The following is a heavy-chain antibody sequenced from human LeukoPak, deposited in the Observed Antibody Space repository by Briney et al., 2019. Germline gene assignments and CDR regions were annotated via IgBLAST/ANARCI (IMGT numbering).Heavy chain of an antibody. CDR1: GFTFSDYY. D-gene: IGHD6-19*01. CDR3: ARSGSGLNIDY. J-gene: IGHJ4*02. Sequence: GESQRISCAAFGFTFSDYYMGWVRQAPGKGLEWVSYISGSSSYTNYADSVKGRFTISRDNAMHSLYLQMNSLRAEDTAVYYCARSGSGLNIDYWGQGTLVTVSS. V-gene: IGHV3-11*06. CDR2: ISGSSSYT.